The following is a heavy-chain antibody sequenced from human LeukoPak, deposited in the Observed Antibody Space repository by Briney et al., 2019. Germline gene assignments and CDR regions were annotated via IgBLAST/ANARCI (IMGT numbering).Heavy chain of an antibody. CDR2: IYYSGST. V-gene: IGHV4-39*01. CDR3: ARQYSSGWFGDVY. D-gene: IGHD6-13*01. CDR1: GGSISSSSYY. J-gene: IGHJ4*02. Sequence: SETLSLTCTVSGGSISSSSYYWGWIRQPPGKGLEWIGSIYYSGSTYYNPSLKGRVTISVDTSKNQFSLKLSSVTAADTAVYYCARQYSSGWFGDVYWGQGTLVTVSS.